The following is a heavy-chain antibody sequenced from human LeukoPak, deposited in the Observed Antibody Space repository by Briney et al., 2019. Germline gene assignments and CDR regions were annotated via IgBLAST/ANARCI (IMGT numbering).Heavy chain of an antibody. D-gene: IGHD3-10*01. CDR1: GFTFSTYA. V-gene: IGHV3-64*01. J-gene: IGHJ4*02. CDR2: ISTNGVGT. CDR3: ARYGSGSCYDY. Sequence: PGGSLRLSCAASGFTFSTYAMHWVRQAPGKGLEYVSAISTNGVGTYYANSVKGRFIISRDNSKNTLYHQMGSLRAEDMAVYYCARYGSGSCYDYWGQGTLVTVSS.